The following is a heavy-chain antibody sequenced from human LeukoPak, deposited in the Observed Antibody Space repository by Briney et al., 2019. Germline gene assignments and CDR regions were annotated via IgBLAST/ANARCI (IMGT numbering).Heavy chain of an antibody. D-gene: IGHD1-26*01. CDR3: AKATTRVGSLIDY. J-gene: IGHJ4*02. CDR2: ISGSGGST. V-gene: IGHV3-23*01. Sequence: PGGPLRLSCAASGFTFSNYAMTWVRQAPGKGLEWVSVISGSGGSTYYADSVKGRFTISRDISKNTLYLQMNSLRAEDTAVYYCAKATTRVGSLIDYWGQGTLVTVSS. CDR1: GFTFSNYA.